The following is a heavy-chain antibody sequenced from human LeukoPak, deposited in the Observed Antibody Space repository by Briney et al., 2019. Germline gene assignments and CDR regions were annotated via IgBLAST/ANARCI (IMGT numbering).Heavy chain of an antibody. CDR3: AREGPNNWFDP. CDR1: GYIFTNYY. V-gene: IGHV1-2*02. J-gene: IGHJ5*02. Sequence: ASVKVSCKASGYIFTNYYMHGVRQAPGQGLEWMGWINPNSGGTNYAQKFQGRVTMTRDTSISTAYMELSRLRSDDTAVYYCAREGPNNWFDPWGQGTLVTVSS. CDR2: INPNSGGT.